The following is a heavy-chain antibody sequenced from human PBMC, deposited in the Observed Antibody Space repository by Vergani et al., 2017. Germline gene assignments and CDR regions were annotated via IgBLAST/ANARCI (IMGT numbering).Heavy chain of an antibody. J-gene: IGHJ6*02. CDR1: GYTFTSYG. D-gene: IGHD2-2*01. CDR3: ARDPDIVVVPAAPYYYYYYGMDV. CDR2: ISAYNGNT. Sequence: QVQLVQSGAEVKKPRAPLKVPSKASGYTFTSYGISWVRQAPGQGLEWMGLISAYNGNTNYAQKLQGRVTMTTDTSTSTDYMELGSLRSDDTAVYYCARDPDIVVVPAAPYYYYYYGMDVWGQGTTVTVSS. V-gene: IGHV1-18*04.